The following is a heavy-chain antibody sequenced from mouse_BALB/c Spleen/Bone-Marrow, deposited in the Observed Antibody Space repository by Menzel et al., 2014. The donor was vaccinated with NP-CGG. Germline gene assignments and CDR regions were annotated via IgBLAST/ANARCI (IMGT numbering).Heavy chain of an antibody. Sequence: VKLVESGPGLVSPSQRLSITCTVSGFSLTSYGVHWVRQPPGKGLEWLGVIWAGGSTNYNSALMSRLSISKDDSKSQVFLKMNSLQTDDTAMYYCARYGYFYAMDYWGQGTSVTVSS. V-gene: IGHV2-9*02. J-gene: IGHJ4*01. CDR1: GFSLTSYG. D-gene: IGHD2-2*01. CDR2: IWAGGST. CDR3: ARYGYFYAMDY.